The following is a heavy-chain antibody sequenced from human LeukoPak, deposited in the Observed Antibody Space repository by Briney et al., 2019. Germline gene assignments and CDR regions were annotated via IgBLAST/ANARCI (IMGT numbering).Heavy chain of an antibody. CDR1: GGSIRSDY. V-gene: IGHV4-59*05. CDR2: IYYSGST. J-gene: IGHJ4*02. Sequence: PSETLSLTCTVSGGSIRSDYWSWIRQPPGKGLEWIGSIYYSGSTYYNPSLKSRVTISVDTSKNQFSLKLSSVTAADTAVYYCASSRETYYYGSGRQPYDYWGQGTLVTVSS. D-gene: IGHD3-10*01. CDR3: ASSRETYYYGSGRQPYDY.